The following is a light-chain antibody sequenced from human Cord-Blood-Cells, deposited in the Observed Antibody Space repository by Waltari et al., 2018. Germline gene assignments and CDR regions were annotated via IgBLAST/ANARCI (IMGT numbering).Light chain of an antibody. CDR2: LGS. CDR3: MQALQTPRT. CDR1: QSLLHSNGYNY. Sequence: DIVMTQSPLSLPVTPGEPASISCRSSQSLLHSNGYNYLDWYLQKPGQSPQLLIYLGSNRASAVPDRFSGSGSGTDFTLKISRVEAEDVGVYYCMQALQTPRTFGGGTKVEIK. J-gene: IGKJ4*01. V-gene: IGKV2-28*01.